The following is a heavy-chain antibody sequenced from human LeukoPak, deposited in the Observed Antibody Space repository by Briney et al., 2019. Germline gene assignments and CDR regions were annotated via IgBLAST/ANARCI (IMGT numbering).Heavy chain of an antibody. D-gene: IGHD2-2*01. CDR2: IRYDGSNK. J-gene: IGHJ3*02. Sequence: GGSLRLSCAASGFTFSSYGMHWVRQAPGKGLEWVAFIRYDGSNKYYADSVKGRFTISRDNSKNTLYLQMNSLRAEDTAVYYCANAIVVVPAAIGGAFDIWGQGTMVTVSS. CDR1: GFTFSSYG. V-gene: IGHV3-30*02. CDR3: ANAIVVVPAAIGGAFDI.